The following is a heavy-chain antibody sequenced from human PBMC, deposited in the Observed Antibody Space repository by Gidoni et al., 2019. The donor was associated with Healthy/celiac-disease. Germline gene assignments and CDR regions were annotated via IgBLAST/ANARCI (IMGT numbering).Heavy chain of an antibody. J-gene: IGHJ6*02. D-gene: IGHD3-3*01. V-gene: IGHV4-59*01. CDR2: IYYSGST. CDR3: ARENSSGAIFGVVIRGYGMDV. Sequence: QVQLQESGPGLVKPSETLSLTCTVSGGSISSSYWSWIRQPPGKGLEWIGDIYYSGSTNNNPSLKRRVTISVDTSKNQFSLKRSSVTAADTAVYYCARENSSGAIFGVVIRGYGMDVWGQGTTVTVSS. CDR1: GGSISSSY.